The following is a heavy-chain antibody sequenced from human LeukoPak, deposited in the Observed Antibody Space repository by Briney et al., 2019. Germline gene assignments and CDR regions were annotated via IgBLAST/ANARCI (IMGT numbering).Heavy chain of an antibody. D-gene: IGHD6-19*01. V-gene: IGHV3-7*01. CDR1: GFTFSSYW. CDR3: ARDFSKVGIAVAAAYYFDY. J-gene: IGHJ4*02. CDR2: TNKDGSDK. Sequence: PGGSLRLSCAASGFTFSSYWLTWVRQAPGKGLEWVANTNKDGSDKYYVDSVKGRFTISRDNTKNSLYLQMNSLRAEDTAVYYCARDFSKVGIAVAAAYYFDYWGQGTLVTVSS.